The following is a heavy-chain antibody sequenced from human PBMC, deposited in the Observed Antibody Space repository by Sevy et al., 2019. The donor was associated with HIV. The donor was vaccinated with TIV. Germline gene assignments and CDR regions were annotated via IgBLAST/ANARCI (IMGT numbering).Heavy chain of an antibody. D-gene: IGHD1-1*01. CDR3: ARDLGVDWNDRSDGWFDP. V-gene: IGHV3-7*01. J-gene: IGHJ5*02. Sequence: GGSLRLSCAASGFTFSSYWMSWVRQAPGKGLEWVANIKQDGSEKYYVDSVKGRFTISRDNAKNSLYLQMNSLRAGDTAVYYCARDLGVDWNDRSDGWFDPWGQGTLVTVSS. CDR1: GFTFSSYW. CDR2: IKQDGSEK.